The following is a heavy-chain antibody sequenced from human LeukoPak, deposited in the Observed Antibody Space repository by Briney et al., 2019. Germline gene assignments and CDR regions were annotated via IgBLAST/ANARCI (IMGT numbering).Heavy chain of an antibody. CDR3: ARGGQQQLGDAFDI. J-gene: IGHJ3*02. V-gene: IGHV3-48*01. D-gene: IGHD6-13*01. CDR2: ISSSSTI. CDR1: GLTFSSAW. Sequence: GGSLRLSCAASGLTFSSAWMTWVRQAPGKGLEWVSYISSSSTIYYADSVKGRFTISRDNAKNSLYLQMNSLRAEDTAVYYCARGGQQQLGDAFDIWGQGTMVTVSS.